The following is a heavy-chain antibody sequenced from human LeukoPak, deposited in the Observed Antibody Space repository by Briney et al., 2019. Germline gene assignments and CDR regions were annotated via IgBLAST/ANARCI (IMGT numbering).Heavy chain of an antibody. Sequence: SVKVSCKASGYAFTNYAIQWVRQAPGQGLEWMGGIIPIFGTANYAQKFQGRVTITADESTSTAYMELSSLRSEDTAVYYCARGRMAGTYVFDSWGQGTLVTVSS. D-gene: IGHD6-19*01. CDR2: IIPIFGTA. CDR1: GYAFTNYA. J-gene: IGHJ4*02. CDR3: ARGRMAGTYVFDS. V-gene: IGHV1-69*13.